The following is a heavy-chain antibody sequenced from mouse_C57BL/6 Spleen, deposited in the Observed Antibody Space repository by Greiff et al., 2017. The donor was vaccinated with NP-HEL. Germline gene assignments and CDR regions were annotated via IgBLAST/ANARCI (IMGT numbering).Heavy chain of an antibody. CDR2: ISSGGSYT. J-gene: IGHJ3*01. CDR1: GFTFSSYG. CDR3: ARLYYDYGASWFAY. D-gene: IGHD2-4*01. V-gene: IGHV5-6*01. Sequence: EVKVVESGGDLVKPGGSLKLSCAASGFTFSSYGMSWVRQTPDKRLEWVATISSGGSYTYYPDSVKGRFTISRDNAKNTLYLQMSSLKSEDTAMYYCARLYYDYGASWFAYWGQGTLVTVSA.